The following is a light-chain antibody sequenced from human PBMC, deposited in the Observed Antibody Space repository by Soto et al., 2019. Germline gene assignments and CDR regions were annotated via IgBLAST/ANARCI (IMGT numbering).Light chain of an antibody. CDR2: DVT. V-gene: IGLV2-14*01. Sequence: QSALTQPASVSGSPGQSITISCTGTSNDVGGFNYVSWYQQLPGKAPKLVIYDVTHRTSGVSDRFSGSRSGNTASLTISGLQAEDEVDYYCTSFTNGSTPYVLGTGTKVTVL. CDR1: SNDVGGFNY. J-gene: IGLJ1*01. CDR3: TSFTNGSTPYV.